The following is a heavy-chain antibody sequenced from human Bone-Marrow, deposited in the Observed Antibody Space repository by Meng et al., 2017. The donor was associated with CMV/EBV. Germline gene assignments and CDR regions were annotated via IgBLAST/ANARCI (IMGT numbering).Heavy chain of an antibody. CDR2: THYDESEK. J-gene: IGHJ6*02. V-gene: IGHV3-30*02. CDR3: ARTDGWGSGWPQNYYYYGMDV. CDR1: GFYFSDYA. Sequence: GGSLRLSCTASGFYFSDYAMHWVRQAPGKGPEWVTFTHYDESEKYYADSVKGRFTISRDNSKNTLYLQMNSLRAEDTAVYYCARTDGWGSGWPQNYYYYGMDVWGQGTTVTVSS. D-gene: IGHD6-19*01.